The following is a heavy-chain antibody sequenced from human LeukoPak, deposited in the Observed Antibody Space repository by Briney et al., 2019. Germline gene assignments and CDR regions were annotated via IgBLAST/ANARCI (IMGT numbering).Heavy chain of an antibody. CDR1: GFTVSSNY. CDR2: IYSGGST. D-gene: IGHD3-22*01. J-gene: IGHJ4*02. V-gene: IGHV3-53*01. Sequence: PGGSLRLSCAASGFTVSSNYMSWVRQAPGKGLEWVSVIYSGGSTYYADSVKGRFTISRDNSKNTLYLQMNSLRAEDTAVYYCARLPIKAYYYDSSGYPDDYWGQGTLVTVSS. CDR3: ARLPIKAYYYDSSGYPDDY.